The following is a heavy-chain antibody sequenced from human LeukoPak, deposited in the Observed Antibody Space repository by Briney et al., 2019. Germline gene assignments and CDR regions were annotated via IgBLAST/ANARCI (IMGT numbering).Heavy chain of an antibody. CDR3: ARTSMDYDPNWFDP. V-gene: IGHV4-39*01. Sequence: ASETLSLTCTVSGGSISSSSYYWGWIRQPPGKGLEWIGSIYYSGSTYYNPSLKSRVTISVDTSKNQFSLKLSSVTAADTAVYYCARTSMDYDPNWFDPWGQGTLVAVSS. CDR1: GGSISSSSYY. J-gene: IGHJ5*02. CDR2: IYYSGST. D-gene: IGHD3-3*01.